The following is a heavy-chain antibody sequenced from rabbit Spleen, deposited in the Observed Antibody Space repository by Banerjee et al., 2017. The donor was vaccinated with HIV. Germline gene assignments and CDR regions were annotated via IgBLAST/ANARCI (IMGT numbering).Heavy chain of an antibody. CDR1: GFSFSSRYY. CDR3: ARGSAAMTMVITGYYLSL. CDR2: IYTDGSGDT. Sequence: QSLEESGGDLVKPGASLTLTCTASGFSFSSRYYMCWVRQAPGKGLEWIACIYTDGSGDTYAASWAKGRFTISKTSSTTVPLQMTSLTAADTATYFCARGSAAMTMVITGYYLSLWGPGTLVTVS. V-gene: IGHV1S40*01. J-gene: IGHJ4*01. D-gene: IGHD2-1*01.